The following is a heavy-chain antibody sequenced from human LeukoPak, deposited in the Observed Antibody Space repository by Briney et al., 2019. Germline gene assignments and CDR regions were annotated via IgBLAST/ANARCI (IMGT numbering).Heavy chain of an antibody. V-gene: IGHV3-23*01. CDR1: GFTFSSYA. CDR2: ISGSGGST. Sequence: GGSLRLSCAASGFTFSSYAMSWVRQAPGKGLEWVSAISGSGGSTYYADSVKGRFTISRDNSKNTLYLQMNSLRAEDTAVYYCAKDYGMVVAGPYYFDYWGQGTLVTVSS. J-gene: IGHJ4*02. D-gene: IGHD6-19*01. CDR3: AKDYGMVVAGPYYFDY.